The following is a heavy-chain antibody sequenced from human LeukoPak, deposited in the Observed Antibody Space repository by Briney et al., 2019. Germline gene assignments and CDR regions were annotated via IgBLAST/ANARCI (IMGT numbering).Heavy chain of an antibody. D-gene: IGHD3-22*01. Sequence: ASVTVSCKAFGYTFTSYYMHWVRQAPGQGLEWMGIINPSGGSTSYAQKFQGRVTMTRDTSTSTVYMELSSLRSEDTAVYYCARAYYYDSSGRGTPFDPWGQGTLVTVSS. CDR1: GYTFTSYY. CDR2: INPSGGST. V-gene: IGHV1-46*01. J-gene: IGHJ5*02. CDR3: ARAYYYDSSGRGTPFDP.